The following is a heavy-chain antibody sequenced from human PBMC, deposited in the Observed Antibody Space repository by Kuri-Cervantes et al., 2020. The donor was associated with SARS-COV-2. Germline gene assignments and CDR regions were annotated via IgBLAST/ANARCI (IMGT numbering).Heavy chain of an antibody. V-gene: IGHV1-69*04. CDR1: GGTFSSYA. Sequence: SVKVSCKASGGTFSSYAISWVRQAPGQGLEWMGRIIPIYGLANYAQKFQGRVTITADKSTSTAYMELSSLRSEDTAVYYCARRVVGSAIRDDAFDIWGQGTMVTVSS. CDR3: ARRVVGSAIRDDAFDI. D-gene: IGHD2-21*02. J-gene: IGHJ3*02. CDR2: IIPIYGLA.